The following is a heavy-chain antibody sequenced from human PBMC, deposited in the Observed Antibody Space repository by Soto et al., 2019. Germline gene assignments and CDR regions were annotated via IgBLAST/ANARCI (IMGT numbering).Heavy chain of an antibody. Sequence: QITLKESGPTLVTPTQTLTLTCTFSGFSLSTSGVGVGWIRQPPGKALEWLALIYWDDDNRYSPSLKSRLTITKDTSKNHVVLTVTNMDPVDTATYYCAHSAYESSGYRGEYWGQGTLVTVCS. V-gene: IGHV2-5*02. D-gene: IGHD3-22*01. CDR1: GFSLSTSGVG. CDR2: IYWDDDN. CDR3: AHSAYESSGYRGEY. J-gene: IGHJ4*02.